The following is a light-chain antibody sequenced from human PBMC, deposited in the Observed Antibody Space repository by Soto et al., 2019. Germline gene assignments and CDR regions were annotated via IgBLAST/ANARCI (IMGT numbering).Light chain of an antibody. CDR1: QSVGSN. J-gene: IGKJ1*01. CDR2: GAS. Sequence: DIVITRCPATLSVSHGGRATLSCRASQSVGSNLAWYQQKPGQAPRLLIYGASTRATGIPARFSGSGSGTEFTLTIRSLQSEDFAVYYCQQYNNWPQTFGQGAKVDTK. V-gene: IGKV3-15*01. CDR3: QQYNNWPQT.